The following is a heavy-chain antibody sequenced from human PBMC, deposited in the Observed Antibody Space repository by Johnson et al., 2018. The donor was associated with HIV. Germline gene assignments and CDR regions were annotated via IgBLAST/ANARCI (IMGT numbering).Heavy chain of an antibody. CDR3: ARDRRSGYDFAFDI. D-gene: IGHD5-12*01. CDR1: GFTVSSNY. V-gene: IGHV3-66*01. Sequence: EVQLVESGGGLVQPGGSLRLSCAASGFTVSSNYMSWVRQAPGKGLEWVSVIYSGGSTYYADSVKGRFTISRDNSKNTLYLQINSLRAEDTAVYYCARDRRSGYDFAFDIWGQGTMVTVSS. CDR2: IYSGGST. J-gene: IGHJ3*02.